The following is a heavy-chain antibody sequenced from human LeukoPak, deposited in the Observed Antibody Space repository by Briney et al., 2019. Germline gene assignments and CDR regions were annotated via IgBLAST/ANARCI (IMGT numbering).Heavy chain of an antibody. V-gene: IGHV1-69*04. CDR3: ARGDYYGSGSYPGAGMDV. CDR2: IIPILGIA. D-gene: IGHD3-10*01. Sequence: SVKVSCKASGGTFSSYAISWVRQAPGQGLEWMGRIIPILGIANYAQKVQGRVTMTTDTSTSTAYMEMRSLRSDDTGVYYCARGDYYGSGSYPGAGMDVWGQGTTVTVSS. CDR1: GGTFSSYA. J-gene: IGHJ6*02.